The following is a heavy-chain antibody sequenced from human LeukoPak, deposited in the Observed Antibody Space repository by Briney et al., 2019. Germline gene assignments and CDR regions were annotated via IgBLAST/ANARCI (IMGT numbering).Heavy chain of an antibody. Sequence: SETLSLTCTVSGGSISSYYWSWIRQPAGKGLERIGRVSHSGSTNYNPSLKSRVTLSVDTSKNQFSLHLSAVTAADTAVYYCARGPVVRANHCFDYWGQGSLVTVSS. CDR1: GGSISSYY. D-gene: IGHD3-10*01. V-gene: IGHV4-4*07. CDR3: ARGPVVRANHCFDY. CDR2: VSHSGST. J-gene: IGHJ4*02.